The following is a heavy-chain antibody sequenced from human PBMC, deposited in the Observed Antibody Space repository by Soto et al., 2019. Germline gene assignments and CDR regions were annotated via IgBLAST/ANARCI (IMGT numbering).Heavy chain of an antibody. CDR2: IEDDGREI. D-gene: IGHD5-12*01. CDR3: ARHRVGYRDEES. CDR1: GFTLSSYW. J-gene: IGHJ5*02. Sequence: EVQLAESGGGVVQPGGSLRLSCAASGFTLSSYWMSWLRQAPGKGLEWVANIEDDGREINYVDSVKGRFTISRDNAKNSVFLQMNSLRAEDTAVYYCARHRVGYRDEESWGQGTLVTVSS. V-gene: IGHV3-7*03.